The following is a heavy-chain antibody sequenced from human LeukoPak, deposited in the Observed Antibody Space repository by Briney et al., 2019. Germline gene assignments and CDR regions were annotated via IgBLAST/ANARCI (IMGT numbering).Heavy chain of an antibody. CDR2: IKPDGSEK. Sequence: PGGSLRLSCVATGFTFSDYWMNWVRQAPGKGLEWVANIKPDGSEKYDADSARGRFTISRDNARNSLYLQMNSLRAEDTAVYYCGRGFHAALDMWGQGTMVTVSS. CDR3: GRGFHAALDM. J-gene: IGHJ3*02. V-gene: IGHV3-7*04. CDR1: GFTFSDYW. D-gene: IGHD3-3*01.